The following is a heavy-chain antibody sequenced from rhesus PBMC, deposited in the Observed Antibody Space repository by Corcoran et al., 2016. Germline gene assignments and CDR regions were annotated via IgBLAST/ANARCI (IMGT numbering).Heavy chain of an antibody. CDR1: GGSISVSYY. CDR2: IYGSGGST. Sequence: QVQLQESGPGLVKPSETLSLTCTGSGGSISVSYYWSWIRHPPGKGLEWMGRIYGSGGSTNYNPSLKSRVTISRDTSKNQFSLKLSSVTAADTAVYYCARDARDVWGPGVLVTVSS. CDR3: ARDARDV. V-gene: IGHV4-160*01. J-gene: IGHJ5-1*01.